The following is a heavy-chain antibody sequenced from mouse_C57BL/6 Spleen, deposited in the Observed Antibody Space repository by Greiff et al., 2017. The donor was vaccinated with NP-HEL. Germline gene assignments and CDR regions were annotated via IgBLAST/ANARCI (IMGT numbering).Heavy chain of an antibody. J-gene: IGHJ3*01. CDR1: GFTFSVYG. Sequence: EVKLVESGGGLVKPGGSLKLSCAASGFTFSVYGMHWVRQAPEKGLEWVAYISSGSSTIYYADTVKGRFTISRDNAKNTLFLQMTSLRSEDTAMYYCARNDYVGWGQGTLVTVSA. V-gene: IGHV5-17*01. CDR2: ISSGSSTI. D-gene: IGHD2-4*01. CDR3: ARNDYVG.